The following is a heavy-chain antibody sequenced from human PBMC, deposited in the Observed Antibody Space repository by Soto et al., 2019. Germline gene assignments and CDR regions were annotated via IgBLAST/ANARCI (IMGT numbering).Heavy chain of an antibody. CDR1: GGSIGSVGYS. V-gene: IGHV4-30-2*01. CDR3: ARYSIAARRGIDY. D-gene: IGHD6-6*01. J-gene: IGHJ4*02. Sequence: QLQLQESGSGLVKPSQTLSLTCAVSGGSIGSVGYSWSWIRQPPGKGLEWIGYIYHSGSTYYNPSLKSRVTISVDRSKNQFSLKLSSVTAADTAVYYCARYSIAARRGIDYWGQGTLVTVSS. CDR2: IYHSGST.